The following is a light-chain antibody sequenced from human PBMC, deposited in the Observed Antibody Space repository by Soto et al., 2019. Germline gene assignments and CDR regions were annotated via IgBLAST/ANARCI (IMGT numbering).Light chain of an antibody. CDR3: AAWDDSLNGVV. CDR1: SSNIGNNS. CDR2: FDD. Sequence: QPVLTQPPSVSEAPRQRVTISCSGSSSNIGNNSVNWYQHLPGKTPKLLIYFDDLLPSGVSDRFSASKSGTSASLAISGLQSEDEADYYCAAWDDSLNGVVFGGGTKLTVL. J-gene: IGLJ2*01. V-gene: IGLV1-36*01.